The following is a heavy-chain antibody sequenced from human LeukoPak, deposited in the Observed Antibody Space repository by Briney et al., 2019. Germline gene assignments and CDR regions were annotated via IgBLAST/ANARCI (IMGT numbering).Heavy chain of an antibody. J-gene: IGHJ6*02. CDR3: VKDLGSAITSALALDV. CDR2: ISGTSNFI. D-gene: IGHD2-15*01. CDR1: GINFSDYS. Sequence: GGSLGLSCAASGINFSDYSMNWVRQAPGKGLEWVSSISGTSNFIYYADSVKGRFTVSRDNGKNLLHLQMDSLRPDDSAVYYCVKDLGSAITSALALDVWGQGTTVTVSS. V-gene: IGHV3-21*04.